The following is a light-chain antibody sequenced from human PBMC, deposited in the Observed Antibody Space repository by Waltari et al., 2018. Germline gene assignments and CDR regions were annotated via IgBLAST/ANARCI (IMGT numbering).Light chain of an antibody. V-gene: IGLV2-11*01. Sequence: QSALTQPRSVSGSPGQAVTIPCTGTIHDIGSDSYVPWYQHTPDNAPKLIIYDVDRRPSGVPYRFSASKSGITASLTISGIQSADEGDYYCCSYAGKYTVVFGGGTKLTV. CDR2: DVD. CDR1: IHDIGSDSY. CDR3: CSYAGKYTVV. J-gene: IGLJ2*01.